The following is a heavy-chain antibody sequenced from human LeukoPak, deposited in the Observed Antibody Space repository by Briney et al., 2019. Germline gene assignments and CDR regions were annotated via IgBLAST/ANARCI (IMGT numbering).Heavy chain of an antibody. D-gene: IGHD1-26*01. V-gene: IGHV1-69*05. J-gene: IGHJ4*02. Sequence: GASVKVSCKASGGTFSSYAIGWVRQAPGQGLEWMGGIIPIFGTANYAQKFQGRVTITTDESTSTAYMELSSLRSEDTAVYYCARGRVGALDYWGQGTLVTVSS. CDR1: GGTFSSYA. CDR2: IIPIFGTA. CDR3: ARGRVGALDY.